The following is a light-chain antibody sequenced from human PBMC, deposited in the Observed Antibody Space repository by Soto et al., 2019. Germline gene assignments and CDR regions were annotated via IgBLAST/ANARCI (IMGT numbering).Light chain of an antibody. CDR2: DVS. CDR1: SSDVGGYNY. CDR3: CSYTTSNTRQIV. V-gene: IGLV2-14*03. Sequence: SVLPQPSSVSVSPGQSITISCTGTSSDVGGYNYVSWYQQHPGKAPKFMIYDVSSRPSGVSNRFSGSKSGNTASLTISGLQAEDEADYYCCSYTTSNTRQIVFGTGTKVTVL. J-gene: IGLJ1*01.